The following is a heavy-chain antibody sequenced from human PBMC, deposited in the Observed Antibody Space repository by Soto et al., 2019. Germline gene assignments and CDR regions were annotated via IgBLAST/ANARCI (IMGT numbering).Heavy chain of an antibody. J-gene: IGHJ6*02. CDR2: IYTSGST. D-gene: IGHD2-2*02. Sequence: QVQLQESGPGLVKPSETLSLTCTVSGGSISSYYWSWIRQPAGKGLEWIGRIYTSGSTNYNPSLKSRVTMSVDTSKNQFSLKLSSVTAADTAVYYCARDRGYCSSTSCYTVYYGMDVWGQGTTVTVSS. V-gene: IGHV4-4*07. CDR1: GGSISSYY. CDR3: ARDRGYCSSTSCYTVYYGMDV.